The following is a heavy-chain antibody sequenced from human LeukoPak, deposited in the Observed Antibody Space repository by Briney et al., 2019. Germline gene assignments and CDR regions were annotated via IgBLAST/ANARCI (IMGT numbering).Heavy chain of an antibody. V-gene: IGHV1-69*13. D-gene: IGHD6-13*01. CDR2: IIPIFGTA. J-gene: IGHJ6*02. Sequence: ASVKVSCKASGGTFSSYAISWVRQAPGQGLEWMGGIIPIFGTANYAQKFQGRVTITADESTSTAYMELSSLRSEDTAVYYCARSAGPSYYYGMDVWGQGITVTVSS. CDR3: ARSAGPSYYYGMDV. CDR1: GGTFSSYA.